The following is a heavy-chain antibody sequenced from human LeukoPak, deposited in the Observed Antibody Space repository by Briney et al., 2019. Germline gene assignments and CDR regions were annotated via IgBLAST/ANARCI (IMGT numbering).Heavy chain of an antibody. J-gene: IGHJ4*02. D-gene: IGHD5-24*01. Sequence: GGSLRLSCVASDFTFSFYWMTWVRQAPGKGLEWVANIKQDGSKKSYVDSVKGRFTISRDNAKNSLYLQMNSLRAEDTAIYYCTRVGYIDEGIDYWGQGTLVTVSS. V-gene: IGHV3-7*04. CDR2: IKQDGSKK. CDR3: TRVGYIDEGIDY. CDR1: DFTFSFYW.